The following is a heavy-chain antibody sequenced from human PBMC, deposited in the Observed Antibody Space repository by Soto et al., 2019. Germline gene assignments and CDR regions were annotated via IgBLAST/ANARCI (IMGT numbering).Heavy chain of an antibody. Sequence: ASVKVSCKASGYNFNGYFLHWVRQAPGQGLEWMGWINPNTGGTNYTQKFQGRVTMTRDRSISTTYMELSRLRSDDTAIYYCARGGYQSVHWFDSWGQGTLVTVSS. V-gene: IGHV1-2*02. CDR2: INPNTGGT. CDR1: GYNFNGYF. CDR3: ARGGYQSVHWFDS. J-gene: IGHJ5*01. D-gene: IGHD6-13*01.